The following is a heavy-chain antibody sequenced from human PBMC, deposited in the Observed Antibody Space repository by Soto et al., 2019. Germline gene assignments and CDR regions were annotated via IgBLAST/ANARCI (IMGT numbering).Heavy chain of an antibody. CDR3: GRDISGYSRAFDS. J-gene: IGHJ4*02. Sequence: SETLSLTCTVSGASISGFYWSWIRKSAGKGLEWIGRIYATGTTDYNPSLKSRVIMSVDTSKKQFSLKLSSVTAADTAVYYCGRDISGYSRAFDSWGQGTLVTVSS. D-gene: IGHD3-22*01. CDR2: IYATGTT. V-gene: IGHV4-4*07. CDR1: GASISGFY.